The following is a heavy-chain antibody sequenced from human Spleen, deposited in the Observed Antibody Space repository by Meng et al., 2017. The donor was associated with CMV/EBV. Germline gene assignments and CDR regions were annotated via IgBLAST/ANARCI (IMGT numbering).Heavy chain of an antibody. CDR3: ARDPSTYCMGISCYNGWFDP. CDR1: TSFE. J-gene: IGHJ5*02. V-gene: IGHV4-39*07. CDR2: IYYTGST. D-gene: IGHD2-2*02. Sequence: TSFEWGWIRQPPGKGLEWIGSIYYTGSTYYNPSLESRVTISVDTSKNRFSLKLSSVTAADTAVYYCARDPSTYCMGISCYNGWFDPWGQGTLVTVSS.